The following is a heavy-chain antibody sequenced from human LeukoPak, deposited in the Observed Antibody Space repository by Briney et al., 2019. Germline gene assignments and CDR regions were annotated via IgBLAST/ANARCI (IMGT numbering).Heavy chain of an antibody. CDR2: IYYSGST. CDR1: GGSISSYY. CDR3: ARDAPLSPGAFDI. D-gene: IGHD3-10*01. Sequence: SETLSLTCTVSGGSISSYYWSWIRQPPGKGLEWIGYIYYSGSTNYNPSLKSRVTISVDTSKNQFSLKLSSVTAADTAVYYCARDAPLSPGAFDIWGQGTMVTVSS. V-gene: IGHV4-59*01. J-gene: IGHJ3*02.